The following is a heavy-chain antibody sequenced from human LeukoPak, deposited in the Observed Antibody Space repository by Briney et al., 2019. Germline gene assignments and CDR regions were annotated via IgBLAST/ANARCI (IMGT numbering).Heavy chain of an antibody. J-gene: IGHJ6*03. D-gene: IGHD3-10*01. Sequence: GSLRLSCAASGFTFSSYAMSWVRPAPGKGLEWVSGISGSGGSTYYADSVKGRFTISRDNSKNTLYLQMNSLRAEDTAVYYCARSGRRNYYYYMDVWGKGTTVTVSS. V-gene: IGHV3-23*01. CDR2: ISGSGGST. CDR3: ARSGRRNYYYYMDV. CDR1: GFTFSSYA.